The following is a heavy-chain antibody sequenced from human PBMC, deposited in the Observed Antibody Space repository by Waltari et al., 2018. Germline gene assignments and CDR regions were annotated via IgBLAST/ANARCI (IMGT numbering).Heavy chain of an antibody. D-gene: IGHD6-13*01. Sequence: EVQLVESGGGLVKPGGSLRLSCAASGFTFSSYSMNWVRQAQGKGMEWVSSISSSSSYRYYADSVKGRFTISRDNAKNSLYLQMSSLRAEDTAVYYCAIGGVETSWYWRYWGQGTLVTVSS. CDR1: GFTFSSYS. V-gene: IGHV3-21*01. J-gene: IGHJ4*02. CDR2: ISSSSSYR. CDR3: AIGGVETSWYWRY.